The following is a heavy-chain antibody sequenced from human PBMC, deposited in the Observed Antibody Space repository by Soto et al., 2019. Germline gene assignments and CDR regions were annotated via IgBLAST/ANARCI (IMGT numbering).Heavy chain of an antibody. V-gene: IGHV1-18*01. J-gene: IGHJ4*02. CDR1: GYTFTSYG. CDR3: ARGDDIVVVPAAVTGVNYFDY. D-gene: IGHD2-2*01. CDR2: ISAYNGNT. Sequence: ASVKVSCKASGYTFTSYGISWVRQAPGQGLEWMGWISAYNGNTNYAQKLQGRVTMTTDTSTSTAYMELRSLRSDDTAVYYCARGDDIVVVPAAVTGVNYFDYWGQGTLVTVSS.